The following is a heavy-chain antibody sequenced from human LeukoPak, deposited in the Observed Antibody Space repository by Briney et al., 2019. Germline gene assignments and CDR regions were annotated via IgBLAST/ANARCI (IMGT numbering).Heavy chain of an antibody. J-gene: IGHJ6*03. V-gene: IGHV3-21*01. Sequence: PGGSLRLSCAASGFTFSSYSMNWVRQAPGKGLEWVSSISSSSSYIYYADSVKGRFTISRDNAKNSLYLQMNSLRAEDTAVYYCARDRVSPIVGATIRDYYYYYMDVWGKGTTVTVSS. D-gene: IGHD1-26*01. CDR1: GFTFSSYS. CDR2: ISSSSSYI. CDR3: ARDRVSPIVGATIRDYYYYYMDV.